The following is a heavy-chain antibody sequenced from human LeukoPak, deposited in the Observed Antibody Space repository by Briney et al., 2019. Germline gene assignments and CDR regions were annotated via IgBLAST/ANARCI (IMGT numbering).Heavy chain of an antibody. CDR1: GFTFSSYA. Sequence: GGSLRLSCAASGFTFSSYAMSWVRQAPGKGLEWVSAISGSGGSTYYADSVKGRFTISRDNSKNTLYLQMNSLRAEDTAVYYRAKGGGTHYYDSSGYYPEGSFDLWGRGTLVTVSS. CDR2: ISGSGGST. V-gene: IGHV3-23*01. J-gene: IGHJ2*01. CDR3: AKGGGTHYYDSSGYYPEGSFDL. D-gene: IGHD3-22*01.